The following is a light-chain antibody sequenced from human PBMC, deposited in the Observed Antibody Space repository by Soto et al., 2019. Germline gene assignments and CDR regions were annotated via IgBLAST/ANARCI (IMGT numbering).Light chain of an antibody. Sequence: QSALTQPASVSGSPGQSITISCTGTSSDVGGYNYVSWYQQQPGKAPKLMIYEVSNRPSGVSNRFSGSKSGNTASLTISGLQAEDEADYYCSSYTSRSTLVFGGGTKVTVL. CDR2: EVS. V-gene: IGLV2-14*01. CDR3: SSYTSRSTLV. J-gene: IGLJ2*01. CDR1: SSDVGGYNY.